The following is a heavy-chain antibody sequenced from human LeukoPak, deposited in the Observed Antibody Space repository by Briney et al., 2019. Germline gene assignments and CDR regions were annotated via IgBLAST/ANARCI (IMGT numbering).Heavy chain of an antibody. Sequence: PSETLSLTCTVSGGSISSSSYYWGWIRQPPGKGLEWIGSIYYSGSTYYNPSLKSRVTISVDTSKNQFSLKLSSVTAADTAVYYCARRGIYCSSTSCFYYYYYMDVWGKGTTVTDSS. J-gene: IGHJ6*03. CDR3: ARRGIYCSSTSCFYYYYYMDV. V-gene: IGHV4-39*01. D-gene: IGHD2-2*01. CDR1: GGSISSSSYY. CDR2: IYYSGST.